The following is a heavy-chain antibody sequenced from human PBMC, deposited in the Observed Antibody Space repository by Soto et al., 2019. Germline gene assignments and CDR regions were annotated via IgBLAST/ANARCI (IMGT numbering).Heavy chain of an antibody. J-gene: IGHJ4*02. V-gene: IGHV1-18*01. CDR2: ISAYNGNT. Sequence: ASVKVSFKASGYTFTSYGISWLRQAPGQGLEWMGWISAYNGNTNYAQKLQGRVTMTTDTSTSTAYMELRSLRSDDTAVYYCARDLPIFTIAARAFDYWGQGTLVTVSS. CDR3: ARDLPIFTIAARAFDY. CDR1: GYTFTSYG. D-gene: IGHD6-6*01.